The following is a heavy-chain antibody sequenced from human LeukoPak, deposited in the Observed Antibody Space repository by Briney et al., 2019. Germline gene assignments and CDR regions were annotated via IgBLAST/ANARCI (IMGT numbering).Heavy chain of an antibody. D-gene: IGHD6-19*01. J-gene: IGHJ4*02. CDR2: IWYDGSNK. CDR1: GFTFSSYG. Sequence: GGSLRLSCAASGFTFSSYGMHWVRQAPGKGLEWVALIWYDGSNKYYADSVKGRFTISRDNSKNTLYLQMNSLRAEDTAVYYCAREKQKYSCGWYCLDYWGQGTLVTVSS. V-gene: IGHV3-33*01. CDR3: AREKQKYSCGWYCLDY.